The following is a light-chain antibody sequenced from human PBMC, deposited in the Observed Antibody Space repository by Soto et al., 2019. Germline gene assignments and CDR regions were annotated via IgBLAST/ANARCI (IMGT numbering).Light chain of an antibody. J-gene: IGKJ2*02. CDR1: QSVSSNF. Sequence: EIVLTQSPGTLSLSPGETAALCCRASQSVSSNFLAWYQQKPGQAPKLLISGASSRATGIPDRFSGSGSGTDFTLTISRLEAEDFALYSCQQYGSSPGTFGQGTKLEIK. CDR3: QQYGSSPGT. CDR2: GAS. V-gene: IGKV3-20*01.